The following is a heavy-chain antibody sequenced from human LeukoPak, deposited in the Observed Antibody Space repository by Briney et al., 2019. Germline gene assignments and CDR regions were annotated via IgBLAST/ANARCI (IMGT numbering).Heavy chain of an antibody. CDR2: ITNSGSNT. J-gene: IGHJ4*02. Sequence: GGSLRLSCAASGFTFSSYEMNWVRQAPGKGLEWVSYITNSGSNTYQADSVKGRFTISRDNAKNSLYLQMNSLRAEDTAVYYCARDNPRYGDYGTIDYWGQGTLVTVSS. V-gene: IGHV3-48*03. CDR1: GFTFSSYE. D-gene: IGHD4-17*01. CDR3: ARDNPRYGDYGTIDY.